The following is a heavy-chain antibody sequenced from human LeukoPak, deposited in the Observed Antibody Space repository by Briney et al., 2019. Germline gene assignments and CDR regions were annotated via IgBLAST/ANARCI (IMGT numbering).Heavy chain of an antibody. CDR2: IIGTGTMT. Sequence: PGGSLRLSCAASGFTFSSYAMTWVRQAPGKGLEWVSSIIGTGTMTFYVDSVKGRFTISRDNPKNTLFLQMNSLRVEDTAVYYCAKGKAYNNLDWFDPWGQGTLVTVSS. CDR3: AKGKAYNNLDWFDP. V-gene: IGHV3-23*01. J-gene: IGHJ5*02. CDR1: GFTFSSYA. D-gene: IGHD4-11*01.